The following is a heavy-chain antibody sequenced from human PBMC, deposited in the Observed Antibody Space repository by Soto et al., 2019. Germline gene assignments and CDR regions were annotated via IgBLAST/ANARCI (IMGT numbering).Heavy chain of an antibody. V-gene: IGHV1-2*02. CDR1: GYTFTGYY. Sequence: ASVKVSCKASGYTFTGYYMHWVRQAPGQGLEWMGWINPNSGGTNYAQKFQGRVTFTRDTSAGTVYMQLSSLTSEDTAVYYFARDDSGFSGSHYIDYFNYWGQGALVTVSS. D-gene: IGHD1-26*01. CDR2: INPNSGGT. CDR3: ARDDSGFSGSHYIDYFNY. J-gene: IGHJ4*02.